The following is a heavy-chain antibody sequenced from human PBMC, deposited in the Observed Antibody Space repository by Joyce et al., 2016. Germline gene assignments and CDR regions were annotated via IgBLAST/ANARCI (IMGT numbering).Heavy chain of an antibody. D-gene: IGHD5-18*01. CDR2: IWYDGSNR. CDR1: GFTFSSYG. CDR3: ARDASEGNSLDH. Sequence: QVQLVESGGGVVHPGRSLRLSCAASGFTFSSYGMHWVRQAPGKGLEWVADIWYDGSNRNYADSVKGRFTISRDNSREMFYLEMNSLRVEDTAVYYCARDASEGNSLDHWGQGTLVTVSS. J-gene: IGHJ4*02. V-gene: IGHV3-33*01.